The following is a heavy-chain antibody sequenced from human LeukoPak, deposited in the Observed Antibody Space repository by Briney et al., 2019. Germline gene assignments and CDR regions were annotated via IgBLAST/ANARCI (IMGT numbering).Heavy chain of an antibody. J-gene: IGHJ1*01. D-gene: IGHD6-19*01. CDR2: INPNSGGT. CDR3: ARPSSIAVAGTHFQH. V-gene: IGHV1-2*02. CDR1: GYTFTGYY. Sequence: GASVKVSCKASGYTFTGYYMHWVRQAPGQGLEWMGWINPNSGGTNYAQKFQGRVTMTRDTSISTAHMELSRLRSDDTAVYYCARPSSIAVAGTHFQHWGQGTLVTVSS.